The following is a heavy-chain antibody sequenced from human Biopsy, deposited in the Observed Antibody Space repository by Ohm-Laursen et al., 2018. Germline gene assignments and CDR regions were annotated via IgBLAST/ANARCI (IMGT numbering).Heavy chain of an antibody. D-gene: IGHD2-15*01. V-gene: IGHV4-31*03. J-gene: IGHJ4*02. CDR1: AASIGSNDYY. CDR2: ISYSGST. CDR3: ARGRSEYPSTF. Sequence: TLSLTCTVSAASIGSNDYYWTWIRQRPGKGLEWAGHISYSGSTYYNPSLKSRVTISVDTSKNQFSLNLNSVTAADTAMYFCARGRSEYPSTFWGPGTLVTVSS.